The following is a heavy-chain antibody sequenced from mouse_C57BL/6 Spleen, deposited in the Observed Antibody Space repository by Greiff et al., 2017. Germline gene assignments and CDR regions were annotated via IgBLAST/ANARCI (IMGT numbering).Heavy chain of an antibody. CDR2: IDPSDSYT. Sequence: QVQLQQPGAELVMPGASVKLSCKASGYTFTSYWMHWVKQRPGQGLEWIGEIDPSDSYTNYNQKFKGKSTLTVDNSSSTAYMQLSSLPSEDSAVYYCARRTLGNYYAMDYWGQGTSVTVSS. CDR1: GYTFTSYW. J-gene: IGHJ4*01. V-gene: IGHV1-69*01. D-gene: IGHD2-1*01. CDR3: ARRTLGNYYAMDY.